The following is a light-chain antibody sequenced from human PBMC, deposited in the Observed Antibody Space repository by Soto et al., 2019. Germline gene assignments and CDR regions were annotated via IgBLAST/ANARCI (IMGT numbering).Light chain of an antibody. J-gene: IGKJ1*01. V-gene: IGKV3-20*01. CDR1: QSVTSNY. Sequence: EIVLTQSPGTLSLSPGERATLSCRASQSVTSNYLAWYQQQPGQAPRLLIFGASIRDTGIPDRFSGSGSGTDFTLPISRLEPEDFAVYYCQQYGSSPGTFGQGTKVEIK. CDR3: QQYGSSPGT. CDR2: GAS.